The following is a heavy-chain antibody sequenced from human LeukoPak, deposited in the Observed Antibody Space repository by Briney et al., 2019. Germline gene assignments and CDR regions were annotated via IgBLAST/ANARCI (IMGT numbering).Heavy chain of an antibody. CDR3: ATNKYAYEAGAFDI. V-gene: IGHV6-1*01. CDR1: GDSVSSNSAA. D-gene: IGHD3-16*01. CDR2: TYYRSNWYN. Sequence: SQTLSLTCAISGDSVSSNSAAWNWIRQSPSRGLEWLGRTYYRSNWYNDYAVSVKSRITINPDTSKNQFSLQLNSVTPEDTAIYYCATNKYAYEAGAFDIWGQGTMVTVSS. J-gene: IGHJ3*02.